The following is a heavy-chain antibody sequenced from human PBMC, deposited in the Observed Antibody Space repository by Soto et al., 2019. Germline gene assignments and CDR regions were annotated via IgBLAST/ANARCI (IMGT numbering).Heavy chain of an antibody. Sequence: PGGSLRLSCAASGFTFSSYAMSWVRQAPGKGLEWVSAISGSGGSTYYADSVKGRFTISRDNSKNTLYLQMNSLRAEDTAVYYCAKVRAMVRGVTLSRYYYYGMDFWGQGSTVTVSS. CDR1: GFTFSSYA. CDR2: ISGSGGST. J-gene: IGHJ6*02. CDR3: AKVRAMVRGVTLSRYYYYGMDF. D-gene: IGHD3-10*01. V-gene: IGHV3-23*01.